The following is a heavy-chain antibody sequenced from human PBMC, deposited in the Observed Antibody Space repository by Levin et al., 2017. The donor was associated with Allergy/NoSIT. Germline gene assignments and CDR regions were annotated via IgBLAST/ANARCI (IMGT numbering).Heavy chain of an antibody. V-gene: IGHV1-2*06. CDR3: ARARISWGHAFDF. D-gene: IGHD1-26*01. J-gene: IGHJ3*01. CDR1: GYSFTGYY. Sequence: ASVKVSCKASGYSFTGYYVHWVRRAPGQGLEWMGRINPNTAGANSAEKFQGRVSLTTDTAISTVFMELSDLTLDDTALYYCARARISWGHAFDFWGQGTAVIVSS. CDR2: INPNTAGA.